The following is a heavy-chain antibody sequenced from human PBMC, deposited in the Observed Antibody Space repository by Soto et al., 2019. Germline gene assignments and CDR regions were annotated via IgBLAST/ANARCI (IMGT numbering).Heavy chain of an antibody. D-gene: IGHD4-17*01. CDR3: AREIIPLTTDWDFDL. CDR1: GGSISGGVYY. V-gene: IGHV4-30-4*01. J-gene: IGHJ2*01. Sequence: QVQLQESGPGLVKPSQTLSLTCTVSGGSISGGVYYWSWILQPPGKCLEWIGYIFDSGSTYYNPSLKSRVTISVDTSKNQFSLRLSSVTAEDPAVYYCAREIIPLTTDWDFDLWGRGTLVTVSS. CDR2: IFDSGST.